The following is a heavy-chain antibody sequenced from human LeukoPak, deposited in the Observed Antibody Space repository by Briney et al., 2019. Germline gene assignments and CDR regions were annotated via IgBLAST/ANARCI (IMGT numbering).Heavy chain of an antibody. V-gene: IGHV3-48*02. CDR2: ISSSRITI. Sequence: GGSLRLSCAASGFTFSPYSMNWVRQAPGKGLEWVSYISSSRITIFYADSVKGRFTISRDNARNSLYLQMNSLRDEDTAVYYCARDRRYYGDYYFYGLDVWGQGTTVTVSS. CDR3: ARDRRYYGDYYFYGLDV. J-gene: IGHJ6*02. D-gene: IGHD4-17*01. CDR1: GFTFSPYS.